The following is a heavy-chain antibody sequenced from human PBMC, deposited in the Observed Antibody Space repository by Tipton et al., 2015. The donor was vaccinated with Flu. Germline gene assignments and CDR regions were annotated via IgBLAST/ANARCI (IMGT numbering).Heavy chain of an antibody. CDR1: GGSISNYY. Sequence: TLSLTCTVSGGSISNYYWSWIRQPPGKGLEWIGYIYSSGSTNYSPSLKSRVTISVDTSRNQFSLNLKSVTAADTAVYYCARDRGWPAALDYWSQGILVAVSS. V-gene: IGHV4-59*01. CDR2: IYSSGST. D-gene: IGHD3-10*01. J-gene: IGHJ4*02. CDR3: ARDRGWPAALDY.